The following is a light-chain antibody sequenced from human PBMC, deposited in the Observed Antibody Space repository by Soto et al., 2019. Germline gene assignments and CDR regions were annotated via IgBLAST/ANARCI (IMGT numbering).Light chain of an antibody. CDR2: WAS. J-gene: IGKJ1*01. CDR3: QQYYSTPWT. CDR1: QNVLFSSNNKSY. Sequence: DIVMTQSPDSLAVSLGERATINCKSSQNVLFSSNNKSYLAWYQQKPGQSPKLLIYWASTRESGVPDRFSGSGSGTDFTLTISSLQAEDVAVYYCQQYYSTPWTFGQGTKVESK. V-gene: IGKV4-1*01.